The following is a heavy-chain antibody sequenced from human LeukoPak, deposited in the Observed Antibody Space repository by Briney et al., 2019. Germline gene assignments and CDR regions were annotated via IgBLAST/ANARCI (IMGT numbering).Heavy chain of an antibody. J-gene: IGHJ4*02. CDR3: AKDLGGSYRDH. Sequence: PGGSLRLSCAASGFTFSSYGMHWVRQAPGKGLEWVAVISYDGSNKYYADSVKGRFTISRDNSKNTLYLQMNSLRAEDTAVYYCAKDLGGSYRDHWGQRTLVTVSS. V-gene: IGHV3-30*18. CDR2: ISYDGSNK. D-gene: IGHD1-26*01. CDR1: GFTFSSYG.